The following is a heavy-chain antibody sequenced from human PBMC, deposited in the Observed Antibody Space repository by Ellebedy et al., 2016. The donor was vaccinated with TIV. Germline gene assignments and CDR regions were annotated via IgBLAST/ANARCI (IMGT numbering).Heavy chain of an antibody. CDR2: VNHSGSIP. D-gene: IGHD2-21*01. V-gene: IGHV4-34*01. CDR3: ARGHSGGWLGP. Sequence: MPSETLSLTCAAYGGSFSGYYWSWIRQSPGKGLEWIGEVNHSGSIPNYKSSLKSRVTISLDTFKNHFSLNLRSVTAADTAVYFCARGHSGGWLGPWGQGTLVTVSS. J-gene: IGHJ5*02. CDR1: GGSFSGYY.